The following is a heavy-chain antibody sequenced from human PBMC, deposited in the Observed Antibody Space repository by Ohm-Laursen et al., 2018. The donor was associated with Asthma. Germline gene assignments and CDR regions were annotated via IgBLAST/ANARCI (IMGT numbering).Heavy chain of an antibody. CDR1: GYSVTSYA. J-gene: IGHJ4*02. V-gene: IGHV1-18*04. D-gene: IGHD2-21*01. Sequence: ASVKVSCKASGYSVTSYAFSWVRQAPGQRPEWMGWIYIGNTNYAPNFRDRITMTTDTSTNTAYMELRSLTSDDTAVYYCVRDVVDRFDYWGQGSLVIVSS. CDR2: IYIGNT. CDR3: VRDVVDRFDY.